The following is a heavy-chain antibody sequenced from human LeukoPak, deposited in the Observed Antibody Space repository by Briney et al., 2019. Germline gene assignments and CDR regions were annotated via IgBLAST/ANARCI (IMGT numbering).Heavy chain of an antibody. V-gene: IGHV1-69*01. CDR2: IIPIFGTA. Sequence: SSVKVSCKASGGTFSSYAISWVRQAPGQGLEWMGGIIPIFGTANYAQKFQGRVTITADESTSTAYMELSSLRSEDTAVYYCATSPGGYDSSGYYFYYFDYWGQGTLVTVSS. CDR1: GGTFSSYA. D-gene: IGHD3-22*01. CDR3: ATSPGGYDSSGYYFYYFDY. J-gene: IGHJ4*02.